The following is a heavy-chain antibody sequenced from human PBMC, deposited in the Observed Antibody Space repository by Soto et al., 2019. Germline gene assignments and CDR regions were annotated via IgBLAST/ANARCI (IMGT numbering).Heavy chain of an antibody. CDR2: ISYDGSNK. J-gene: IGHJ4*02. Sequence: GGSLRLSCAASGFTFSSYGMHWVRQAPGKGLKRVAVISYDGSNKYYADSVKGRFTISRDNSKNTLYLQMNSLRAEDTAVYYCAKADYGDYENITAFDYWGQGTLVTVSS. CDR3: AKADYGDYENITAFDY. V-gene: IGHV3-30*18. CDR1: GFTFSSYG. D-gene: IGHD4-17*01.